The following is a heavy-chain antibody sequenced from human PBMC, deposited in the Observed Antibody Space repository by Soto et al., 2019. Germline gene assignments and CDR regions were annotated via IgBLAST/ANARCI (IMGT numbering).Heavy chain of an antibody. Sequence: GGSLRLSCTASGFTFNNKLMHWVRQAQGKGLVWLSRIDGAAATTNYADSVKGRFTISRDNAKNIVFLHVNGLTDEDTAVYYRARGGAMGVDYWGQGTMVTVSS. CDR1: GFTFNNKL. CDR2: IDGAAATT. V-gene: IGHV3-74*01. CDR3: ARGGAMGVDY. J-gene: IGHJ4*02. D-gene: IGHD1-26*01.